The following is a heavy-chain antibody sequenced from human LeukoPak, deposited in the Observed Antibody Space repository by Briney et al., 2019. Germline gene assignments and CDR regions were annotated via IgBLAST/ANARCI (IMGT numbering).Heavy chain of an antibody. CDR1: GFTFRSYG. D-gene: IGHD4-17*01. CDR3: ATATSLDYGDYFFHH. CDR2: IWSDGSNK. V-gene: IGHV3-33*01. Sequence: PGRSLRLSCAASGFTFRSYGMHWVRQAPGKGLEWVAVIWSDGSNKYYADSVKGRFTISRDDSKNTLYPQMNSLRPEETAVYYCATATSLDYGDYFFHHWGQGTLVTVSS. J-gene: IGHJ1*01.